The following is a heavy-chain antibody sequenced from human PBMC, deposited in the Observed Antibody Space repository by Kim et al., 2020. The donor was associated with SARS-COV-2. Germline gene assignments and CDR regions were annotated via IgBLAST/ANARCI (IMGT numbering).Heavy chain of an antibody. CDR2: T. CDR3: ARLSIAAAGTT. D-gene: IGHD6-13*01. V-gene: IGHV4-39*01. Sequence: TYYNPSLKSRVTISVDTSKNQFSLKLSSVTAADTAVYYCARLSIAAAGTTWGQGTLVTVSS. J-gene: IGHJ5*02.